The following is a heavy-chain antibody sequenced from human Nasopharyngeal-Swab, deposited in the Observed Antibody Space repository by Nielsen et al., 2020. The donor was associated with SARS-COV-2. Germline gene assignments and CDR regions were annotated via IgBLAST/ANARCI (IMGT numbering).Heavy chain of an antibody. D-gene: IGHD3-10*01. J-gene: IGHJ5*02. Sequence: SETLSLTCTVSGGSISSYYWSWIRKPPGKGLEWIGYIYYSGSTNYNPSLKSRVTISVDTSKNQFSLKLSSVTAADTAVYYCARDFGLTMVRGVRYNWFDPWGQGTLVTVSS. CDR1: GGSISSYY. CDR2: IYYSGST. V-gene: IGHV4-59*01. CDR3: ARDFGLTMVRGVRYNWFDP.